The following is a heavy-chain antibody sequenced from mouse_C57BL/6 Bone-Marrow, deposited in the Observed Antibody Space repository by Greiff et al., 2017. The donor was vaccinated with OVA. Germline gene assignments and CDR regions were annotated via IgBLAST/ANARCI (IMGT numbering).Heavy chain of an antibody. D-gene: IGHD2-4*01. CDR2: FHPYNDDT. CDR1: GYTFTTYP. V-gene: IGHV1-47*01. J-gene: IGHJ3*01. Sequence: VQLQQSGAELVKPGASVKMSCKASGYTFTTYPIEWMKQNHGKSLEWIGNFHPYNDDTKYNEKFKGKATLTVEKSSSTFYLELSRLTSDDSAVYYGARPGDYDGDWFAYWGQGTLVTVSA. CDR3: ARPGDYDGDWFAY.